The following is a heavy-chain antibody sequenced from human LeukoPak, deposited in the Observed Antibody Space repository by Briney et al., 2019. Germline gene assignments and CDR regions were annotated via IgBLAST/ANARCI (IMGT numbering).Heavy chain of an antibody. CDR2: IIPIFGTA. CDR3: ASAMGGYSGIYDY. J-gene: IGHJ4*02. CDR1: GGTFSSYA. D-gene: IGHD5-12*01. Sequence: PVASVKVSCKASGGTFSSYAISWVRQAPGQGLEWMGGIIPIFGTANYAQKFQGRVTITTDESTSTAYMELSSLRSDDTAVYYCASAMGGYSGIYDYWGQGTLVTVSS. V-gene: IGHV1-69*05.